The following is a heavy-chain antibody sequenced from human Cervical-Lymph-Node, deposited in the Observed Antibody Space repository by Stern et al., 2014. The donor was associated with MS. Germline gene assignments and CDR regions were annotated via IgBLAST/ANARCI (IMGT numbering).Heavy chain of an antibody. V-gene: IGHV3-15*01. CDR3: TTDLHYGSGSYGDY. CDR2: IKRTTDGGTT. Sequence: VQLMQSGGGLVKPGWSLRLSCAASGFTFSNAWMRWVRQAPGKGLEWVGRIKRTTDGGTTDHAAPGNGRFTIYSDDSKNYLYLKMNSLKTEDAAVYYCTTDLHYGSGSYGDYWGQGTLVTVSS. D-gene: IGHD3-10*01. J-gene: IGHJ4*02. CDR1: GFTFSNAW.